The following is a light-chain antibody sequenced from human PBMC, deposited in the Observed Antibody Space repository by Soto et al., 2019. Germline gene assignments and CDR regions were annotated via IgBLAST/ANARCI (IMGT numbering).Light chain of an antibody. CDR2: QVT. V-gene: IGLV2-14*01. CDR3: TSFTTTSTWV. Sequence: QSALTQPASVSGFPGQSITISCIGTIRDVGGYNFVSWYQQYPGKAPKLMIHQVTVRPSRVSDRFSGSKSTNTAFLTISGLQAEDEGDYYCTSFTTTSTWVFGGGTKLTVL. CDR1: IRDVGGYNF. J-gene: IGLJ3*02.